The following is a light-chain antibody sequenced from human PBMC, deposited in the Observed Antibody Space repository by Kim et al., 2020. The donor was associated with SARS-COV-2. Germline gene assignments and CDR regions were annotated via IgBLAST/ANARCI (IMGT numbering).Light chain of an antibody. CDR3: GADHGTGSNCVYV. J-gene: IGLJ1*01. Sequence: CTLSSGYSNYKGDWYQQRPGKVPLLVMRVGTSGIVGSKGDGIPDRFSVLGSGLNRYLAIKNIQEEDESDYHCGADHGTGSNCVYVFGTGTKVTVL. CDR1: SGYSNYK. V-gene: IGLV9-49*01. CDR2: VGTSGIVG.